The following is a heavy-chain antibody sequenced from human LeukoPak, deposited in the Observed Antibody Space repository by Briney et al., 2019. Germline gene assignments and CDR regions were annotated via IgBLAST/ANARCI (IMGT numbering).Heavy chain of an antibody. V-gene: IGHV3-48*01. CDR2: ISSSSSTI. Sequence: GGTLRLSCAASGFTFSNHGMNWVRQAPGKGLEWVSYISSSSSTIYYADSVKGRFTISRDNAKNSLYLQMNSLRAEDTAVYYCARLKLLGGDYWGQGTLVTVSS. J-gene: IGHJ4*02. CDR3: ARLKLLGGDY. D-gene: IGHD2-15*01. CDR1: GFTFSNHG.